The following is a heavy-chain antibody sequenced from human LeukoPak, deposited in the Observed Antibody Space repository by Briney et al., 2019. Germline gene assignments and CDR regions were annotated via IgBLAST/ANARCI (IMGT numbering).Heavy chain of an antibody. Sequence: GGSLRLSCAASGFTFSSYGMHRVRQAPGKGLEWVAVISYDGSNKYYADSVKGRFTISRDNSKNTLYLQMNSLRAEDTAVYYCAKDWDSSSFPQAEYFQHWGQGTLVTVSS. CDR3: AKDWDSSSFPQAEYFQH. J-gene: IGHJ1*01. CDR1: GFTFSSYG. V-gene: IGHV3-30*18. CDR2: ISYDGSNK. D-gene: IGHD6-6*01.